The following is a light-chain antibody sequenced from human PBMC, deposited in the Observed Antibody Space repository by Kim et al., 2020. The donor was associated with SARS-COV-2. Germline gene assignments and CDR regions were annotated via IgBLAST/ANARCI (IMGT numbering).Light chain of an antibody. V-gene: IGKV1-39*01. Sequence: DIQMTQSPSSLSASVGDRVTITCRASQSISSYLNWYQQKPGKAPKLLIYAASRLQSGVPSRFSGSGSGTDFTLTISSLQPEDFATYYCQQSYSTPYMYTFGQGTKLEI. CDR1: QSISSY. CDR2: AAS. CDR3: QQSYSTPYMYT. J-gene: IGKJ2*01.